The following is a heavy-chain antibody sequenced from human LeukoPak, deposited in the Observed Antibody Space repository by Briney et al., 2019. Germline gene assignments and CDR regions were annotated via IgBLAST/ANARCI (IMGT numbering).Heavy chain of an antibody. CDR3: ARARYVNSFYAFDI. D-gene: IGHD3-9*01. Sequence: SETLSLTCAVYGGSFSGYYWSWIRQPPGKGLDWIGEIIHSGGTNYNPSLKSRVTISVDTSKNQFSLKLSSVTAADTAVYYCARARYVNSFYAFDIWGQGTLVTVSS. CDR2: IIHSGGT. J-gene: IGHJ3*02. V-gene: IGHV4-34*12. CDR1: GGSFSGYY.